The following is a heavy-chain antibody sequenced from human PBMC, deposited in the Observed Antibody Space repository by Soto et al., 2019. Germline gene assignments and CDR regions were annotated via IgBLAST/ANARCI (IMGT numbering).Heavy chain of an antibody. CDR2: ISAYNGNT. CDR3: ARADHYYDSSGYYPQVDY. J-gene: IGHJ4*02. D-gene: IGHD3-22*01. Sequence: EWMGWISAYNGNTNYAQKLQGRVTMTTDTSTSTAYMELRSLRSDDTAVYYCARADHYYDSSGYYPQVDYWGQGTLVTVSS. V-gene: IGHV1-18*01.